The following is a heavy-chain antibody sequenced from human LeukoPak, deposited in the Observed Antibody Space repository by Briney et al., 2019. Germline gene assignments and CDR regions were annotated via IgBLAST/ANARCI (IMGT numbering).Heavy chain of an antibody. CDR1: GFTFSSYS. D-gene: IGHD5-24*01. J-gene: IGHJ4*02. Sequence: GGSLRLSCAASGFTFSSYSMNWVRQAPGKGLEWVSYISSSSSTIYYADSVKGRFTISRDNAKNSLYLQMNSLRAEDTAVYYCARDLRLGSNSNFDYWGQGTLVTVSS. V-gene: IGHV3-48*01. CDR2: ISSSSSTI. CDR3: ARDLRLGSNSNFDY.